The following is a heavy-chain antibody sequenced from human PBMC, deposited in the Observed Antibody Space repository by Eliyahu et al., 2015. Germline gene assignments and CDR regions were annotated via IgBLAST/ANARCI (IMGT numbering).Heavy chain of an antibody. Sequence: EVQLVQSGAEVKKPGESLKISXKGSGYXFTSYXXGWVRQMPGKGLEWMGIIYPGDSDTRYSPSFQGQVTISADKSISTAYLQWSSLKASDTAMYYCARRASGSYPYYYYYGMDVWGQGTTVTVSS. D-gene: IGHD1-26*01. CDR1: GYXFTSYX. V-gene: IGHV5-51*01. CDR3: ARRASGSYPYYYYYGMDV. CDR2: IYPGDSDT. J-gene: IGHJ6*02.